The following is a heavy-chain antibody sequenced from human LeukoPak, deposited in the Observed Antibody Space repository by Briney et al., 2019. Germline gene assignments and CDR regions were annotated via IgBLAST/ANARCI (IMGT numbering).Heavy chain of an antibody. CDR2: ITSGSVYM. Sequence: GGSLRLSCAASGFTFVTYTMNWVRQAPGTGLDWVSAITSGSVYMYYADSVKGRFTISRDDAKDSLYLQMDSLRAEDTAVYYCARARIAAAGTGAYDIWGQGTMVTVSS. CDR1: GFTFVTYT. CDR3: ARARIAAAGTGAYDI. J-gene: IGHJ3*02. V-gene: IGHV3-21*01. D-gene: IGHD6-13*01.